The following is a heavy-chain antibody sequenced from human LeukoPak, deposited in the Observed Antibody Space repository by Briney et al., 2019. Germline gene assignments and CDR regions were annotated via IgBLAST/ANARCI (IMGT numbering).Heavy chain of an antibody. D-gene: IGHD6-6*01. V-gene: IGHV4-59*13. CDR3: ARDSPPQYASSSAGFDY. J-gene: IGHJ4*02. CDR2: IYYRWNA. Sequence: SETLSLTCTVSGGSIRRYYWSWIRQPPGEALEWIGYIYYRWNANYNPSLKSRVIISIATAKYQFSLKMRSVTATDTAVYFCARDSPPQYASSSAGFDYWGQGTLVTVSS. CDR1: GGSIRRYY.